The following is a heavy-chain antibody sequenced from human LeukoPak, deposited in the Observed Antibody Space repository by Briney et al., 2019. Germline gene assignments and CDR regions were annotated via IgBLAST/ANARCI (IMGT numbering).Heavy chain of an antibody. CDR3: ARVAPPVGLYGDYVYWFDP. Sequence: GGSLRLSCAASVFTFDDYGMSWIRQAPGKGLEWVSGINWNGGSTGYADSVKGRFTISRDNAKNSLYLQMNSPRAEDTALYHCARVAPPVGLYGDYVYWFDPWGQGTLVTVSS. J-gene: IGHJ5*02. CDR1: VFTFDDYG. D-gene: IGHD4-17*01. V-gene: IGHV3-20*01. CDR2: INWNGGST.